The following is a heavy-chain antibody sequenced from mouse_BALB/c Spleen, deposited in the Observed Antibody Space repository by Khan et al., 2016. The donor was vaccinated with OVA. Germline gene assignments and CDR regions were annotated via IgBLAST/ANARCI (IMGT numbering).Heavy chain of an antibody. J-gene: IGHJ3*01. CDR1: GYTFTNYW. CDR2: IYPSDSYT. Sequence: QVQLQQPGTELVRPGASVKLSCKASGYTFTNYWINWVRQRPGQGLEWIGNIYPSDSYTNYNQKFKDKATLTVDKSSSTAYMQLSSPTSEDSAVYYCTREWVDGSSFAYWGQGTLVTVSA. D-gene: IGHD1-3*01. CDR3: TREWVDGSSFAY. V-gene: IGHV1-69*02.